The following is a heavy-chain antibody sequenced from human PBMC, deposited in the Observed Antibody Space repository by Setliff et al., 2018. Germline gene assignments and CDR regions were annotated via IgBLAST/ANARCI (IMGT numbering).Heavy chain of an antibody. CDR3: ARALSRGHDYVWGSYRPSPNYYYYYMDV. Sequence: ASETLSLTCSVSDDSISSRRYYWGWFRQPAGKELEWIGQIYTSWSTIYNPSLKSRVTILLDTSKNQFSLKLSSVTAADTAVYYCARALSRGHDYVWGSYRPSPNYYYYYMDVWGKGTTVTVSS. CDR1: DDSISSRRYY. V-gene: IGHV4-61*09. CDR2: IYTSWST. D-gene: IGHD3-16*02. J-gene: IGHJ6*03.